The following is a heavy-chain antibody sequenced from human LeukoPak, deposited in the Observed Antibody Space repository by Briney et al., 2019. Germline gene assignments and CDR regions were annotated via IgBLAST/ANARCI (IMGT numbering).Heavy chain of an antibody. J-gene: IGHJ4*02. CDR3: AGRITGYSSGYVF. V-gene: IGHV3-7*03. Sequence: GGSLRLSCVASGFPFSSYWMTWVRQAPGKGLEWVANIKQDGSKKSYVDSVKGRFTISRDNSENTVYLQMNNLRGEDTAIYYCAGRITGYSSGYVFWGQGTLVTVSS. D-gene: IGHD5-18*01. CDR1: GFPFSSYW. CDR2: IKQDGSKK.